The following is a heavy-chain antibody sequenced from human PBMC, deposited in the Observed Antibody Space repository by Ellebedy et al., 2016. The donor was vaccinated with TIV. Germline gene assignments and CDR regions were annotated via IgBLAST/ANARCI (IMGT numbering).Heavy chain of an antibody. CDR2: ISATNI. V-gene: IGHV3-21*05. CDR3: ARGGGYSHDSWWHPDV. J-gene: IGHJ3*01. Sequence: GGSLRLSXTASGFSFSSHIFNWVRQAPGRGLEWVSHISATNIYYTDSVKGRFTISRDDAKNSLYLQMNSLRAEDTAVYYCARGGGYSHDSWWHPDVWGQGTTATVSS. CDR1: GFSFSSHI. D-gene: IGHD5-18*01.